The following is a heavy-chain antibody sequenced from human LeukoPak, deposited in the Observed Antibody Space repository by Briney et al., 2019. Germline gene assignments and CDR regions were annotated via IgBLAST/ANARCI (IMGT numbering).Heavy chain of an antibody. J-gene: IGHJ4*01. Sequence: GASVKVSCKASGFTFTNSAMQWVRQARGQHLEWIGWIVVASGNTKYAQKFQERVTITRDTSTSTAYMELSSLSPEDTAVYYCAAAPIEMQQRGFDYWGHGALVTVSS. V-gene: IGHV1-58*02. CDR2: IVVASGNT. CDR1: GFTFTNSA. D-gene: IGHD5-24*01. CDR3: AAAPIEMQQRGFDY.